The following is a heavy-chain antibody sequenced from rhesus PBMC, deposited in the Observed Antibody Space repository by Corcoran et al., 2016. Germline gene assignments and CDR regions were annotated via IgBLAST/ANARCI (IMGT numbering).Heavy chain of an antibody. J-gene: IGHJ6*01. CDR3: AKLRRSGGYFTGGLDS. CDR1: GCSISGYY. D-gene: IGHD3-28*01. Sequence: QVQLQESGPGLVKPSETLSLPCAVSGCSISGYYWHWIRQPPGKGLEWIGYIGGSRGSTYYNPSLKSRVAISTDTSKNHFSLKLSSVTAADTAVYYCAKLRRSGGYFTGGLDSWGQGLVVTVSS. CDR2: IGGSRGST. V-gene: IGHV4-165*02.